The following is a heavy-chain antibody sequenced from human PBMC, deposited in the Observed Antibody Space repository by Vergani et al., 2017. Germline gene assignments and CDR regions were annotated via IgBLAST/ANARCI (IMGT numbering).Heavy chain of an antibody. Sequence: QVQLVESGGGLVKPGGSLRLSCAASGFTFSDYYMTWIRQAPGKGLEWISYISGSGHTKYYADSVKGRFAISRDNAKNSLYLQMNNLRVEDTAMYYCVRDQVTMLRGSDALDIWGQGTMVTVSS. D-gene: IGHD3-10*01. V-gene: IGHV3-11*01. CDR3: VRDQVTMLRGSDALDI. J-gene: IGHJ3*02. CDR2: ISGSGHTK. CDR1: GFTFSDYY.